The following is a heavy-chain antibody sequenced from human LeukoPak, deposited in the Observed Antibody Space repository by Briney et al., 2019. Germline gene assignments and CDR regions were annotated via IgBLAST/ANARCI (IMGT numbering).Heavy chain of an antibody. J-gene: IGHJ3*02. CDR2: ISSSGSTI. CDR1: GFTFSSYE. D-gene: IGHD4-17*01. V-gene: IGHV3-48*03. Sequence: PGGSLRLSCAASGFTFSSYEMNCVRQAPGKGLEWVSYISSSGSTIYYADSVKGRFTISRDNAKNSLYLQMNSLRAEDTAVYYCARGRSATVTQNFDIWGQGTMVTVSS. CDR3: ARGRSATVTQNFDI.